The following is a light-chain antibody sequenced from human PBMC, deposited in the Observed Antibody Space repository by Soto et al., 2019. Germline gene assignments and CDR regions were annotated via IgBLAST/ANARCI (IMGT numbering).Light chain of an antibody. CDR3: QQYGSSPVT. Sequence: EIVMTQSPATLSVYTGERATLSCRASQSVSSNLAWYQQKPGLAPRLLIYGASTRATGIPARFSGSGSGTEFTLTISRLEPEDFAVYYCQQYGSSPVTFGQGTKVDIK. CDR2: GAS. CDR1: QSVSSN. J-gene: IGKJ1*01. V-gene: IGKV3-15*01.